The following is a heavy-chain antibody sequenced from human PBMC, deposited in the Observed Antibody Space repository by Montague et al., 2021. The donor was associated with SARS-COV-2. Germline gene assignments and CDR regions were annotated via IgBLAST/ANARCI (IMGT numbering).Heavy chain of an antibody. V-gene: IGHV4-39*01. CDR3: ASLPRITIFGVVIHFDY. CDR2: IYYSGST. J-gene: IGHJ4*02. Sequence: SETLSLTCTVSGGSISSSSYYWGWIRQPPGEGLEWIGSIYYSGSTYYNPSLKSRVTISVDTSKNQFSLKLSSVTAADTAVYYCASLPRITIFGVVIHFDYWGQGTLVTVSS. CDR1: GGSISSSSYY. D-gene: IGHD3-3*01.